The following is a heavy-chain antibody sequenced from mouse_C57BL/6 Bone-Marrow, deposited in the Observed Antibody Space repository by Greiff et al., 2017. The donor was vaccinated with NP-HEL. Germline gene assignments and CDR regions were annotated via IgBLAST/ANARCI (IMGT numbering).Heavy chain of an antibody. V-gene: IGHV1-69*01. CDR3: ARSSNPYAMDY. D-gene: IGHD2-5*01. CDR1: GYTFTSYW. J-gene: IGHJ4*01. CDR2: IDPSDSYT. Sequence: VQLQQSGAELVMPGASVKLSCKASGYTFTSYWMHWVKQRPGQGLEWIGEIDPSDSYTNYNQKFKGKSTLTVDKSSSTAYMQLSSLTSEDSAVYYCARSSNPYAMDYWGQGTSVTVSS.